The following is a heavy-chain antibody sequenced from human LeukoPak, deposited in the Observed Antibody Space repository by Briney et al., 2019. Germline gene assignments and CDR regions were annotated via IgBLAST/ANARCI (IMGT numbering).Heavy chain of an antibody. Sequence: GGSLRLSCAASGFTVSSNYMSWVRQAPGKGLEWVSVIYSGGSTYYADSVKGRFTISRDNSKNTLYLQMNSLRAEDTAVYYCAKDSSSWRTNWFDPWGQGTLVTVSS. CDR3: AKDSSSWRTNWFDP. V-gene: IGHV3-53*01. J-gene: IGHJ5*02. D-gene: IGHD6-13*01. CDR2: IYSGGST. CDR1: GFTVSSNY.